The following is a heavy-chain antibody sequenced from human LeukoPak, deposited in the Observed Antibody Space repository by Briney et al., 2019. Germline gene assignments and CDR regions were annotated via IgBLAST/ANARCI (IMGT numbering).Heavy chain of an antibody. D-gene: IGHD1-26*01. J-gene: IGHJ4*02. Sequence: GGSLRLSCAASGFTFSSYSMNWVRQAPGKGLEWVSSISSSSSSYIYYADSVKGRFTISRDNAKNSLYLQMNSLRAEDTAVYYCAREYSGSYSSPFDYWGQGTLVTVSS. CDR3: AREYSGSYSSPFDY. CDR1: GFTFSSYS. CDR2: ISSSSSSYI. V-gene: IGHV3-21*01.